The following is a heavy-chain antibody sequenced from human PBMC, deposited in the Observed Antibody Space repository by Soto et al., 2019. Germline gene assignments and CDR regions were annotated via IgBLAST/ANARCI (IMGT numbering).Heavy chain of an antibody. CDR2: IIPIFGTT. D-gene: IGHD2-15*01. Sequence: QVQLVQSGAEVKKPGSSVKVSCKASGGTFSSYAISWVRQAPGQGLEWMGGIIPIFGTTNYAQKFQGRVTITADESTSTAYMELSSLRSEDTAVYYCARDAVVMVAAERNYYYYGMDVWGQGTTVTVSS. V-gene: IGHV1-69*01. J-gene: IGHJ6*02. CDR1: GGTFSSYA. CDR3: ARDAVVMVAAERNYYYYGMDV.